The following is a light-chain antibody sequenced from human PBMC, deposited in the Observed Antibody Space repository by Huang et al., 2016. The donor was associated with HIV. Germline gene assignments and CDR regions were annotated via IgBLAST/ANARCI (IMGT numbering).Light chain of an antibody. CDR1: HGIGNS. J-gene: IGKJ1*01. CDR3: QQYHSLPWT. Sequence: DIQMTQSPSSLSASVGDRVTITCRASHGIGNSLAWYQQKPEKAPRLLLYATSTLESGVPSRFSGSGSGTHYTLTINTLQPEDIASYYCQQYHSLPWTFGQGTKVEIK. CDR2: ATS. V-gene: IGKV1-NL1*01.